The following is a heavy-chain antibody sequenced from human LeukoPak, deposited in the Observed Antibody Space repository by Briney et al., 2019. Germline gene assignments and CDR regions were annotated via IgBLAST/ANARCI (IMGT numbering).Heavy chain of an antibody. D-gene: IGHD3-22*01. CDR1: GIAVSSNYA. CDR2: ISGSGGNT. Sequence: GGSLRLSCAASGIAVSSNYAMTWVRQAPGKGLEWVSVISGSGGNTLYANSVKGRFSISRDNSKNTLYLQMNSLRAEDTAVYYCAKSTYYYDSSGYHEPGAFDYWGQGTLVTVSS. J-gene: IGHJ4*02. V-gene: IGHV3-23*01. CDR3: AKSTYYYDSSGYHEPGAFDY.